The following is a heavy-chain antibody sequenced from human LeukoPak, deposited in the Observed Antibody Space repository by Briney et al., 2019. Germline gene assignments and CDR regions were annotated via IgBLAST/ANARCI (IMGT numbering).Heavy chain of an antibody. V-gene: IGHV1-46*01. CDR2: INPSGGST. CDR3: AKDQVTVTTSNVY. J-gene: IGHJ4*02. D-gene: IGHD4-17*01. Sequence: GASVKVSCKASGYTFTSYYMHWVRQAPGQGLEWMGIINPSGGSTSYAQKFQGRVTMTRDTSTSTVYMELSRLRSDDTAVYYCAKDQVTVTTSNVYWGQGTLVTVSS. CDR1: GYTFTSYY.